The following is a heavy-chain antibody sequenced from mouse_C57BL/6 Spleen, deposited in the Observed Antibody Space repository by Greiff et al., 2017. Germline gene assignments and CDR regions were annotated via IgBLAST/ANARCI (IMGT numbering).Heavy chain of an antibody. CDR2: INPSSGYT. D-gene: IGHD2-5*01. CDR3: ARESNYYAVVF. CDR1: GYTFTSYW. V-gene: IGHV1-7*01. Sequence: VQLQQSGAELAKPGASVKLSCQASGYTFTSYWMHWVKQRPGQGLEWIGYINPSSGYTKYNQKFKDKATLTADKSSSTAYMQLSSLTYEDSAVYVCARESNYYAVVFGGREISVTVSS. J-gene: IGHJ4*01.